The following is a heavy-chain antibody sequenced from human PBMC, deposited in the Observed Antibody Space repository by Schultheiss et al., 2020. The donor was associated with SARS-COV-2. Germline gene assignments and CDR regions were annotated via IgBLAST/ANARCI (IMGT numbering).Heavy chain of an antibody. V-gene: IGHV1-8*02. J-gene: IGHJ4*02. D-gene: IGHD1-26*01. CDR2: INPNSGGT. CDR3: ARGFASWSGSYGPSSY. Sequence: ASVKVSCKASGYTFTSYGISWVRQAPGQGLEWMGWINPNSGGTNYAQKFQGRVTMTRNTSISTAYMELSSLRSEDTAVYYCARGFASWSGSYGPSSYWGQGTLVTVSS. CDR1: GYTFTSYG.